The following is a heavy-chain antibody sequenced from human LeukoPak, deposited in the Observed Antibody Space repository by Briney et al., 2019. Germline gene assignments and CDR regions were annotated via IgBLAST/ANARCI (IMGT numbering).Heavy chain of an antibody. J-gene: IGHJ5*02. CDR2: IKQDGSEK. V-gene: IGHV3-7*01. D-gene: IGHD1-26*01. CDR3: TRNSGSHP. CDR1: GFTFSSYW. Sequence: PSGGSLRLSCAASGFTFSSYWTSWVRQAPGKGLEWVANIKQDGSEKYYVDSVKGRFTISRDNAKNSLYLQMNSLRAEDTAVYYCTRNSGSHPWGQGTLVTVSS.